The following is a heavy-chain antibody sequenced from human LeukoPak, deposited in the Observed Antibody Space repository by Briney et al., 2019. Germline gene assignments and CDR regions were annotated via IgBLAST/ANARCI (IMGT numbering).Heavy chain of an antibody. J-gene: IGHJ4*02. Sequence: ASVKVSCKASGYTFTSYYMHWVRQAPGQGLEWMGIINPSGGSTSYAQKFQGRVTMTRDTSTSTVYMELSSLRSEDTAVYYCATLTPYIAVAGSLSPPFDYWGREPWSPSPQ. CDR3: ATLTPYIAVAGSLSPPFDY. CDR1: GYTFTSYY. CDR2: INPSGGST. V-gene: IGHV1-46*03. D-gene: IGHD6-19*01.